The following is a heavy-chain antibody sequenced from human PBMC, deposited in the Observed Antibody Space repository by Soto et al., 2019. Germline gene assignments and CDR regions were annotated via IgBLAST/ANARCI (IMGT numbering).Heavy chain of an antibody. J-gene: IGHJ4*02. D-gene: IGHD4-17*01. CDR2: ISSSSSTI. CDR1: GFTFSSYS. CDR3: ARDGCYGEYVTPFDY. V-gene: IGHV3-48*02. Sequence: EVQLVESGGGLVQPGGSLRLSCAASGFTFSSYSMNWVRQAPGKGLEWVSDISSSSSTIYYADSVKGRFTISRDNAKNSLYLQMNSLRDEDTAVYYCARDGCYGEYVTPFDYWGQGTLVTVSS.